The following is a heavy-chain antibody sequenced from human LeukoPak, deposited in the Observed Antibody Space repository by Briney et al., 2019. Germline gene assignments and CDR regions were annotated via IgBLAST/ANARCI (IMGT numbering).Heavy chain of an antibody. CDR2: ISSTRSLI. V-gene: IGHV3-21*01. Sequence: GGSLRLSCAASGFTFSTYAMSWVRQAPGKGLEWVSFISSTRSLIYYADSVKGRFTISRDNAKNSLYLQMNGLTVEDTAVYFCARDGDAFDVWGQGTMVTVSS. CDR3: ARDGDAFDV. CDR1: GFTFSTYA. J-gene: IGHJ3*01.